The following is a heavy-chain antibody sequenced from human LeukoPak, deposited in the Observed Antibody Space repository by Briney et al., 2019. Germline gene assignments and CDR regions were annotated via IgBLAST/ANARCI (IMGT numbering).Heavy chain of an antibody. CDR1: GYTFTSYD. V-gene: IGHV1-8*03. J-gene: IGHJ3*02. CDR3: ARGIVGASIAFDI. Sequence: ASVKVSCKASGYTFTSYDINWVRQATGQGLEWMGWMNPNSGNTGYAQRFQGRVTITRNTSISTAYIELSSLRSEDTAVYYCARGIVGASIAFDIWGQGTMVTVSS. D-gene: IGHD1-26*01. CDR2: MNPNSGNT.